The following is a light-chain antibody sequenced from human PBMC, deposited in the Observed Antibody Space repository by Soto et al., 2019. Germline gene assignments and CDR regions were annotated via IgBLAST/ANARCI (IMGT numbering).Light chain of an antibody. J-gene: IGKJ5*01. CDR2: ASS. Sequence: DIVLTQAPGTLSLSPVERATLSCKTSQSSVINFLAWYQHKPGQAPRRLFYASSNLSTGIPVRFSASAFAADFTHTINTLEPEDFAAYYCQLYGNSPHFRQGTRLEI. V-gene: IGKV3-20*01. CDR3: QLYGNSPH. CDR1: QSSVINF.